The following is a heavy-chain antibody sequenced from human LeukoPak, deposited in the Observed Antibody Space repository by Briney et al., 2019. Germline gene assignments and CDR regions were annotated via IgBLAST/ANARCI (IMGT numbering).Heavy chain of an antibody. CDR3: ARDPAAWDY. V-gene: IGHV3-7*01. Sequence: GGSLRLSCAASTFTFGDYWMSWVRQAPGKGLEWVANIKEDGSEEYYVDSVKGRFTISRDNTKNSLYLQMNSLRAEDTAVYYCARDPAAWDYWGQGTLVTVSS. CDR1: TFTFGDYW. J-gene: IGHJ4*02. D-gene: IGHD6-13*01. CDR2: IKEDGSEE.